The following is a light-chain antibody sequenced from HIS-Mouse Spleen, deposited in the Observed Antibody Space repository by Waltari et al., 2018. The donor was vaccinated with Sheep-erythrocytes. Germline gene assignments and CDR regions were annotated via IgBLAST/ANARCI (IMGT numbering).Light chain of an antibody. CDR1: SSDVGGYNY. V-gene: IGLV2-11*01. CDR2: DVS. Sequence: QSALTQPRSVSGSPGQSVTISCTGTSSDVGGYNYVSWYQQHPGKAPKLMIYDVSKRPSWVHARFSGSKTGNTASLTLSGLQAEDEADYYCCSYAGSYNHVFATGTKVTVL. J-gene: IGLJ1*01. CDR3: CSYAGSYNHV.